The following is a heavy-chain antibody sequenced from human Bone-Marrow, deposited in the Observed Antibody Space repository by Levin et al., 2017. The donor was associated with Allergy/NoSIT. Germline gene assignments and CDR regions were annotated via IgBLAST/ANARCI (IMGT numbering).Heavy chain of an antibody. Sequence: GGSLRLSCAASGFTFSNYEINWVRQAPGKGLEWVSYISTGGTTIYYADSVKGRFTMSRDNAKNSQYLQMNSLRAEDTAVYYCARAKPGYCSSTSCDGGCMDVWGKGTTVTVSS. J-gene: IGHJ6*03. CDR2: ISTGGTTI. D-gene: IGHD2-2*01. CDR1: GFTFSNYE. V-gene: IGHV3-48*03. CDR3: ARAKPGYCSSTSCDGGCMDV.